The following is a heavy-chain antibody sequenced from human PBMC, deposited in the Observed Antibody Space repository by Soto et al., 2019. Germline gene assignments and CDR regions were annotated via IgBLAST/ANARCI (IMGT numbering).Heavy chain of an antibody. CDR1: GYTLTELS. CDR3: HLYYCSSTSCYVSPRGYYYYGMDV. J-gene: IGHJ6*02. D-gene: IGHD2-2*01. V-gene: IGHV1-24*01. CDR2: FDPEDGET. Sequence: QVQLVQSGAEVKKPGASVKVSCKVSGYTLTELSMHWVRQAPGKGLEWMGGFDPEDGETIYAQKFQGRVTMTEDTATDTAYMELSSLRSEDTAVYYCHLYYCSSTSCYVSPRGYYYYGMDVWGQGTTVTVSS.